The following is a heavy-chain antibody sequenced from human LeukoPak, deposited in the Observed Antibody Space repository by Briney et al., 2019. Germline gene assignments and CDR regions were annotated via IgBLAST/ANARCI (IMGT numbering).Heavy chain of an antibody. D-gene: IGHD6-6*01. CDR1: GYSISSGYY. CDR3: ARDKYYSSSSDS. J-gene: IGHJ5*02. Sequence: SETLSLTCTVSGYSISSGYYWGWIRQPPGKGLEWIGSIYHSGSTYYNPSLKSRVTISVDTSKNQFSLKLSSVTAADTAVYYCARDKYYSSSSDSWDQGTLVTVSS. V-gene: IGHV4-38-2*02. CDR2: IYHSGST.